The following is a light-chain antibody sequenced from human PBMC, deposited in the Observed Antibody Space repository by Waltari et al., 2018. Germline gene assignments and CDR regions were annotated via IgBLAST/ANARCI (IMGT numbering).Light chain of an antibody. CDR3: QQLHSYPRA. CDR2: AAS. Sequence: IQLTQSPSSLSASVGDRVTITCRASQGVNVYLAWYQQKPGKAPKLLIYAASTLQSGVSSRFSGSGSGTDFTLTINSLQPEDIATYYCQQLHSYPRAFGGGTKVESK. CDR1: QGVNVY. V-gene: IGKV1-9*01. J-gene: IGKJ4*01.